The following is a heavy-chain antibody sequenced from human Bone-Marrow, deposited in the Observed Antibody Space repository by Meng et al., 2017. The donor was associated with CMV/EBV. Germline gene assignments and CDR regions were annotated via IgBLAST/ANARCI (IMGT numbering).Heavy chain of an antibody. CDR3: AREGWLQYPRYYYYGMDG. CDR2: ISAYNGNT. CDR1: GYTFTRFG. Sequence: ASVKVSCKASGYTFTRFGISWVRQAPGQGLEWMGWISAYNGNTNYAQKLQGRVSMTTDTSTTTAHMEVRSLRSDDTAVYYCAREGWLQYPRYYYYGMDGWGQGTTVTVSS. V-gene: IGHV1-18*01. D-gene: IGHD4-11*01. J-gene: IGHJ6*02.